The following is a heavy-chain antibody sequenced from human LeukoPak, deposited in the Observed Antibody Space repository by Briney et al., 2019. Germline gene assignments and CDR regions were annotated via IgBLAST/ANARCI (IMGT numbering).Heavy chain of an antibody. V-gene: IGHV3-11*01. J-gene: IGHJ4*02. CDR3: ARASLHRAPSYDSSGLDY. D-gene: IGHD3-22*01. Sequence: PGGSLRLSCAASGFTFSDYYMSWIRQAPGKGLEGVSYISSSGSTIYYADSVKGRFTISRDNAKNSLYLQMTSLRAEDTAVYYCARASLHRAPSYDSSGLDYWGQGTLVTVSS. CDR1: GFTFSDYY. CDR2: ISSSGSTI.